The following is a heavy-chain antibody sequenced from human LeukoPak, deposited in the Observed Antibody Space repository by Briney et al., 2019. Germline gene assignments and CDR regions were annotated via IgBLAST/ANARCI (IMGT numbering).Heavy chain of an antibody. CDR1: GYTFSRYY. CDR2: ISPSGGST. V-gene: IGHV1-46*01. J-gene: IGHJ6*02. Sequence: ASVKVSCKASGYTFSRYYMHWVRQAPGQGLEWMGIISPSGGSTTYAQKFQGRVTMTRDTSTSTVYMELSSLRSDDTAVYYCARVTCPGGDCYYYYGLDVWGQGTTATVSS. D-gene: IGHD2-21*02. CDR3: ARVTCPGGDCYYYYGLDV.